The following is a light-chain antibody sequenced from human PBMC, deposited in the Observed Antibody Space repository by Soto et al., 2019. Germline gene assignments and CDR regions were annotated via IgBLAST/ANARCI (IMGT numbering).Light chain of an antibody. V-gene: IGKV4-1*01. CDR3: LQYYNTPRT. Sequence: DIVMTKSRDSLAVSLGERADINCKSSQNILHSSNNRNYLAWYQQRPGQPPKLLIYWASTRESGVADRFSGSGSGTDFTLTISSLQAEDVAIYYCLQYYNTPRTFGQGTKVEIK. CDR1: QNILHSSNNRNY. J-gene: IGKJ1*01. CDR2: WAS.